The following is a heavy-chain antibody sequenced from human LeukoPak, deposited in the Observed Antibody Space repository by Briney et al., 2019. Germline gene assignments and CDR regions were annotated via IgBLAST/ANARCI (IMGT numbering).Heavy chain of an antibody. CDR1: GFTFSSSA. CDR3: ARTYYDILTGYNPYFDY. CDR2: FSFSGADT. V-gene: IGHV3-23*01. J-gene: IGHJ4*02. D-gene: IGHD3-9*01. Sequence: GGSLRLSCAASGFTFSSSAMSWVRQAPGKGLEWVSTFSFSGADTYYADSVKGRFTISRDNAKNFLYLQMNSLRAEDTAVYYCARTYYDILTGYNPYFDYWGQGILVTVSS.